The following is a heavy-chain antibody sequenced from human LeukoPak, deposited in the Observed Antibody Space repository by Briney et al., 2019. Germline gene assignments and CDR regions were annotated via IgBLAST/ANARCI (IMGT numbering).Heavy chain of an antibody. Sequence: GGSLRLSCVASGFIFSNYGMHWVRQAPGKGLEWMAFIEYDGSDKFYADSVKGRITISRDNSKNTLYLQMNGLRAEDTAVYFCAKGDSGSYYYYMDVWGKGTTVTVSS. CDR1: GFIFSNYG. D-gene: IGHD3-10*01. V-gene: IGHV3-30*02. J-gene: IGHJ6*03. CDR3: AKGDSGSYYYYMDV. CDR2: IEYDGSDK.